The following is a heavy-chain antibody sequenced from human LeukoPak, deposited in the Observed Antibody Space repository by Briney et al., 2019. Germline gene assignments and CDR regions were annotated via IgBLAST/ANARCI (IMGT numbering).Heavy chain of an antibody. J-gene: IGHJ4*02. CDR1: GFTFSSSW. CDR2: INERGSST. V-gene: IGHV3-74*01. Sequence: GGSLRLSCAASGFTFSSSWLHWVRQAPGKGLVWVSRINERGSSTSYADSVKGRFTISRDNAKNTLYLQMNSLRADDTAVCYCAGGRLVAASKAVAIDYWGQGTLVTVSS. CDR3: AGGRLVAASKAVAIDY. D-gene: IGHD5-12*01.